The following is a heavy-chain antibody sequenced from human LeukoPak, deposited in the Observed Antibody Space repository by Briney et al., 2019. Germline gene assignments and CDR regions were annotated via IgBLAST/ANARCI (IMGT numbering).Heavy chain of an antibody. D-gene: IGHD5-24*01. CDR2: IPFDGNND. CDR3: GKELKRWQQIFEY. J-gene: IGHJ4*02. CDR1: GFTFNNYS. V-gene: IGHV3-30*02. Sequence: PGGSLRLSCAASGFTFNNYSMHWVRQAPGKGLEWVTFIPFDGNNDYYADSVKGRFTISRDNSKDTLYLQMDNLRAEDTAIYYCGKELKRWQQIFEYRGQGTLVTVSS.